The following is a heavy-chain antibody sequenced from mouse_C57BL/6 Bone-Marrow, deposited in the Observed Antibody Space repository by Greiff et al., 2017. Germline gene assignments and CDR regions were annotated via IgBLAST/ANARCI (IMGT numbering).Heavy chain of an antibody. Sequence: VQLQQPGAELVKPGASVKLSCKASGYTFTSYWMQWVKQRPGQGLEWIGEIDPSDSYTNYNQKFKGKATLTVDTSSSTAYMQLDSLTSEDTAVYYCACQSGTEFHYWGQGTTLTVSS. CDR2: IDPSDSYT. J-gene: IGHJ2*01. CDR3: ACQSGTEFHY. D-gene: IGHD4-1*01. V-gene: IGHV1-50*01. CDR1: GYTFTSYW.